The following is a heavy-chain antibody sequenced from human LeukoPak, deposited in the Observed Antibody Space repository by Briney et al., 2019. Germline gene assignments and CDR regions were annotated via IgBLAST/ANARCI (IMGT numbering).Heavy chain of an antibody. D-gene: IGHD1-1*01. J-gene: IGHJ3*02. CDR1: GASTSTYY. CDR2: LYSRGSP. V-gene: IGHV4-59*01. Sequence: SETLSLTCTVSGASTSTYYWSWIRQSPGKGLEWIGYLYSRGSPNYNPSLKRRVTISVDTSKNHFSLTLSSVTAADTAVYYCARLQPNSGEWAFDIWGQGTMVTVSS. CDR3: ARLQPNSGEWAFDI.